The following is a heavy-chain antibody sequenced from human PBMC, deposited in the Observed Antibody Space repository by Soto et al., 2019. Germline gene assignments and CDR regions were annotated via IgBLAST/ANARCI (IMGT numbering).Heavy chain of an antibody. Sequence: SVKVSCKASGGTFSSYAISWVRQAPGQGLEWMGGIIPIFGTANYAQKFKGRVTITADESTSTAYMELSSLRSEDTAVYYCARGCSGYDFCFDYWGQGTLVTVSS. CDR2: IIPIFGTA. CDR3: ARGCSGYDFCFDY. J-gene: IGHJ4*02. V-gene: IGHV1-69*13. CDR1: GGTFSSYA. D-gene: IGHD5-12*01.